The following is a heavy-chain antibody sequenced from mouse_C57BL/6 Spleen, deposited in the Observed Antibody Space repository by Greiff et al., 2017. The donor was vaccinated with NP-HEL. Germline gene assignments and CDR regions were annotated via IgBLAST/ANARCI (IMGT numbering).Heavy chain of an antibody. J-gene: IGHJ2*01. CDR2: IYPGDGDT. CDR1: GYAFSSSW. Sequence: VQLQQSGPELVKPGASVKISCKASGYAFSSSWMIWVKQRPGKGLEWIGRIYPGDGDTSYNGKFKGKSTLTSDKSSSTAYMQPSSLTSEDSAVYFCAIDSSGVFDYWGQGTTLTVSS. CDR3: AIDSSGVFDY. V-gene: IGHV1-82*01. D-gene: IGHD3-2*02.